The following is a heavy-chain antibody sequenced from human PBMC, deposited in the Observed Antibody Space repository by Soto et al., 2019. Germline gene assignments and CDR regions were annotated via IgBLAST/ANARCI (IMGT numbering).Heavy chain of an antibody. D-gene: IGHD1-26*01. V-gene: IGHV4-30-2*01. CDR3: AREVGSGSPDWYFDR. Sequence: QLQLQESGSGLVKPSQTLSLTCGVSGGSLSSGGYSWSWIRQQPGQGLAWIGYIFPRGSTYYNPSLKSRVTLSIDGSKNQFSLKVSSVTAADTAVYYCAREVGSGSPDWYFDRWGRGTLVTVSS. CDR2: IFPRGST. CDR1: GGSLSSGGYS. J-gene: IGHJ2*01.